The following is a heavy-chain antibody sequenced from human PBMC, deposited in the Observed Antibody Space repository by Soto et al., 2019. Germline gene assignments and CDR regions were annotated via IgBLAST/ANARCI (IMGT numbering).Heavy chain of an antibody. CDR3: RKGVSCWGGIDY. Sequence: PGGSLRLSCAASGFTFSSYAMHWVRQAPGKGLEWVAVISYDGSNKYYADSVKGRFTISRDNSKNTLYLQMNSLRAEDTAVYYCRKGVSCWGGIDYWGQGTLVTVSS. V-gene: IGHV3-30-3*01. D-gene: IGHD3-16*01. CDR2: ISYDGSNK. J-gene: IGHJ4*02. CDR1: GFTFSSYA.